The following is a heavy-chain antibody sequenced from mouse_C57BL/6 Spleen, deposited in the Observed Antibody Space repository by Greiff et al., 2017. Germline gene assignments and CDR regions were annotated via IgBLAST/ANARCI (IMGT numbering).Heavy chain of an antibody. CDR1: GFNIKDYY. CDR3: TTGRTTQASGAWFAY. D-gene: IGHD3-2*02. Sequence: VQLQQSGAELVRPGASVKLSCTASGFNIKDYYMHWVKQRPEQGLEWIGRIDPEDGDTEYAPKFQGKATMTADTSSNTAYLQLSRLTSEDTAVYYCTTGRTTQASGAWFAYWGQGTLVTVSA. CDR2: IDPEDGDT. J-gene: IGHJ3*01. V-gene: IGHV14-1*01.